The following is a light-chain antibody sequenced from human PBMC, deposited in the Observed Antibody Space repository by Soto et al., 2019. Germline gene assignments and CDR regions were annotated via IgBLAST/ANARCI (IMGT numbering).Light chain of an antibody. J-gene: IGKJ3*01. CDR2: WAS. V-gene: IGKV4-1*01. CDR3: QAEYSSPFT. Sequence: DIVMTQSPDSLAVSLGERATINCKSSQNLLYRSNNKNYLAWYQQKPRQPPKLLVYWASIREPGVPDGFSGSGSVTDFTHTTDNLQAKDVPVYYCQAEYSSPFTFGPGTKVFI. CDR1: QNLLYRSNNKNY.